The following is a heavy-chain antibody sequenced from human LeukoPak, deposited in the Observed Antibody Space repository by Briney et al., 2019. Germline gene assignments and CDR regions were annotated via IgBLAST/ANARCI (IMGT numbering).Heavy chain of an antibody. V-gene: IGHV1-69*04. CDR3: ARGSVWVCSGGSCCVSYYYGMDV. D-gene: IGHD2-15*01. Sequence: GSSVKVSCKASGGTFSSYAISWVRQAPGQGLEWMGRIIPILGIANYAQKFQGRVTITADKSTSTAYMELSSLRSEDTAVYYCARGSVWVCSGGSCCVSYYYGMDVWSQGTTVTVSS. CDR1: GGTFSSYA. J-gene: IGHJ6*02. CDR2: IIPILGIA.